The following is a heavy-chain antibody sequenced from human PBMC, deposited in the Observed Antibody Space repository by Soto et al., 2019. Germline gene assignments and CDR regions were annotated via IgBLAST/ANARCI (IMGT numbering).Heavy chain of an antibody. CDR3: AREDSSSRYCDY. CDR2: INSDGSST. D-gene: IGHD6-13*01. CDR1: GITFSSYW. J-gene: IGHJ4*02. Sequence: EVQMVESGGGLVQPGGSLRLSCAASGITFSSYWMHWVRQAPGKGLVWVSRINSDGSSTSYADSVKGRFTISRDNAKNTLYLQMNSLRAEDTAVYYCAREDSSSRYCDYWGQGTLVTVAS. V-gene: IGHV3-74*01.